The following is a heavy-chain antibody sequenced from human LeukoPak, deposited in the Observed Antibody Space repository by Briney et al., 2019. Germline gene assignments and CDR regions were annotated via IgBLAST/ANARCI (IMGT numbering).Heavy chain of an antibody. D-gene: IGHD3-10*01. V-gene: IGHV3-30*02. Sequence: GGSLRLPCAASGFTFSSYGMHWVRQAPGKGLEWVAFIRYDGSNKYYADSVKGRFTISRDNSKNTLYLQMNSLRAEDTAVYYCAKDGPSASGSYYQDYWGQGTLVTVSS. CDR1: GFTFSSYG. CDR2: IRYDGSNK. J-gene: IGHJ4*02. CDR3: AKDGPSASGSYYQDY.